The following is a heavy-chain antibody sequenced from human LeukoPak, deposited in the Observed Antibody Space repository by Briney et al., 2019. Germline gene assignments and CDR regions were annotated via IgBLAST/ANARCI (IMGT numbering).Heavy chain of an antibody. V-gene: IGHV3-30*04. CDR3: ATESSSSRGDDY. J-gene: IGHJ4*02. CDR1: GFTFSSYA. D-gene: IGHD6-6*01. Sequence: GGSLRLSCAASGFTFSSYAMHWVRQAPGKGLEWVAVISYDGSNKYYADSVKGRFTISRDNSKNTLYLQMNSLRAEDTAVYYSATESSSSRGDDYWGQGTLVTVSS. CDR2: ISYDGSNK.